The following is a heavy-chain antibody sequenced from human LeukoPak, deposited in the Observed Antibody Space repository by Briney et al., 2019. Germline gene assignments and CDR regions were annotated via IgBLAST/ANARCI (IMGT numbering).Heavy chain of an antibody. V-gene: IGHV3-23*01. CDR1: GFTFSSYA. J-gene: IGHJ4*02. D-gene: IGHD6-19*01. CDR3: ARESGYTSGWYVGYFDY. CDR2: ISGSGGGT. Sequence: GGSLRLSCAASGFTFSSYAMSWVRQAPEKGLEWVSTISGSGGGTYYADSVKGRFTISRDNAKNTLYLQMNSLRVEDTAVYYCARESGYTSGWYVGYFDYWGQGTQVTVSS.